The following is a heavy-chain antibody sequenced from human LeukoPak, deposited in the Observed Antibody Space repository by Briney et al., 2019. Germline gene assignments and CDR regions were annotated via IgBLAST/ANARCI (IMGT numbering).Heavy chain of an antibody. V-gene: IGHV4-59*08. D-gene: IGHD3-22*01. Sequence: SETLSLTCTVSGGSISTNYWSWIRQPPGQGLQWIGYIFHSRSTDYNPSLKSRVTISVDTSKNQFSLKLSSVTAADTAVYYCARGNKRYYDSTGYYDYFDYWGQGTLATVSS. CDR2: IFHSRST. J-gene: IGHJ4*02. CDR3: ARGNKRYYDSTGYYDYFDY. CDR1: GGSISTNY.